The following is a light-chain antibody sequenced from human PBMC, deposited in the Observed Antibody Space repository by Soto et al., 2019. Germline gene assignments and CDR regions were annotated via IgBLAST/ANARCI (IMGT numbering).Light chain of an antibody. V-gene: IGKV4-1*01. Sequence: DIVMTQSPDSLAGSLGERATINCKSSQSVLYSSNNKNYLAWYQQKPGQPPKLLIYWASTRESGVPDRFSGSGSGTDFTLTISSLQAEDVAVYYCQQCYNTPITFGQGTRLEIK. J-gene: IGKJ5*01. CDR3: QQCYNTPIT. CDR1: QSVLYSSNNKNY. CDR2: WAS.